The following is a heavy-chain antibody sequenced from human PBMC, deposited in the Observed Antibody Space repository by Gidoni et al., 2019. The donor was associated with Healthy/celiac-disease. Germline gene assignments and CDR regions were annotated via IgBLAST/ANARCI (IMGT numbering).Heavy chain of an antibody. V-gene: IGHV4-30-4*01. CDR1: GGPISRGDYY. D-gene: IGHD7-27*01. J-gene: IGHJ3*02. CDR2: IYYRGST. CDR3: ARGGGVWGVDDAFDI. Sequence: QVQLQESGPGLVKPSQTLSLTCTVPGGPISRGDYYWSWIRQPPGKGLEWIGYIYYRGSTYYNTTLKDRVTISVDTSKNQFSLKLSSVTAADTAVYYCARGGGVWGVDDAFDIWGQGTMVTVSS.